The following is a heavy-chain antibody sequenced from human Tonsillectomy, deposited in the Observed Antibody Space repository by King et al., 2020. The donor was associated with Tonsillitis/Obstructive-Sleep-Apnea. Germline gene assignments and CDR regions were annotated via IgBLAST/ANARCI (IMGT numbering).Heavy chain of an antibody. Sequence: VQLVESGGGLVQPGGSLRLSCSASGFTFSSYAMHWVRQAPGKGPEYVSGISSNGGSTYYADSVKGRFTISRDNSKNTLYLQMSSLRAEDTAVYYCVKADCSSTTCYTFDYWGQGTLVTVSS. CDR3: VKADCSSTTCYTFDY. J-gene: IGHJ4*02. V-gene: IGHV3-64D*06. D-gene: IGHD2-2*02. CDR2: ISSNGGST. CDR1: GFTFSSYA.